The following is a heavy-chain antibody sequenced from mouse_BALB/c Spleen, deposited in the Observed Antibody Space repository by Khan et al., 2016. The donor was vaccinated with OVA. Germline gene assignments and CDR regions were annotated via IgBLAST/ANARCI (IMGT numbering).Heavy chain of an antibody. Sequence: VQLQQSGTELVRPGASVELSCKTSGYIFTSYWIHWVKQRSGQGLEWFARIYPGTDNTYYNEKLKDKVTLTADQSSSTVYMQLSSLKSEDSAVYFCAREEALYYFDYWGQGTTLTVSS. V-gene: IGHV1S132*01. CDR2: IYPGTDNT. CDR3: AREEALYYFDY. J-gene: IGHJ2*01. CDR1: GYIFTSYW. D-gene: IGHD3-2*02.